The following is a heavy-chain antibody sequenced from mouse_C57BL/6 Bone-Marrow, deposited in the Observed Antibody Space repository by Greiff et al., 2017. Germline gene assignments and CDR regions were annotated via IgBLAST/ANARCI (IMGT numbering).Heavy chain of an antibody. CDR1: GFTFSDYY. CDR3: ARDPLNYYGSRWYFDV. J-gene: IGHJ1*03. D-gene: IGHD1-1*01. V-gene: IGHV5-16*01. CDR2: INYDGSST. Sequence: EVMLVESEGGLVQPGSSMKLSCTASGFTFSDYYMAWVRQVPEKGLEWVANINYDGSSTYYLDSLKSRFIISRANAKNILYLQMSSLKSEDTATYYCARDPLNYYGSRWYFDVWGTGTTVTVSS.